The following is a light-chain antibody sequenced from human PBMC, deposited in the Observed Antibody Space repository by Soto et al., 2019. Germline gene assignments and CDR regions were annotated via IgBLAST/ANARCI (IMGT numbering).Light chain of an antibody. CDR3: QQYYSYPRT. V-gene: IGKV1-8*01. CDR1: QGISSY. Sequence: AIRMTQSPSSLSASTGDRVTITCRASQGISSYLAWYQQKPGKAPKLLIYAASTLQSGVPSRFSGSGSGTAFTLTISCLQSEDFATYSCQQYYSYPRTFGGGTKVEIK. J-gene: IGKJ4*01. CDR2: AAS.